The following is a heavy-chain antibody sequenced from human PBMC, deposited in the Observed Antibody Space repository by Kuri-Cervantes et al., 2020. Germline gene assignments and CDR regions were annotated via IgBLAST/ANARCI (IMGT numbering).Heavy chain of an antibody. D-gene: IGHD3-10*01. V-gene: IGHV3-9*01. CDR2: ISWYSGSI. J-gene: IGHJ6*02. Sequence: SLKISCAASGFTFDDYAMHWVRQAPGKGQEWVAGISWYSGSIGSADSVKGRFTISRDNAKNSLYLQMNRLRAEDTALYYCAKGSYGSGSYYRGFVYYGMDVWGQGTTVTVSS. CDR1: GFTFDDYA. CDR3: AKGSYGSGSYYRGFVYYGMDV.